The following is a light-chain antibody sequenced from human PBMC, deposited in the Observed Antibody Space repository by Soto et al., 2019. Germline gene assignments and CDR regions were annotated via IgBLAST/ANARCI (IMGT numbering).Light chain of an antibody. V-gene: IGLV1-44*01. CDR1: SSNIGTNT. J-gene: IGLJ2*01. Sequence: QSVLTQPPSASGTPGQRVTISCSGSSSNIGTNTVIWYQQLPGAAPKLLIYSDNKRPSGVPDRFSGSKSGTSASLAISGLQSEDEADYYCEAWDVSLVVFGGGTKLTVL. CDR3: EAWDVSLVV. CDR2: SDN.